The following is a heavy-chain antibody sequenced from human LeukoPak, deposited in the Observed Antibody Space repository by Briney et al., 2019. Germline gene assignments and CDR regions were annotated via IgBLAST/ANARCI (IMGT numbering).Heavy chain of an antibody. CDR1: GGSTSSYY. D-gene: IGHD6-19*01. Sequence: SETLSLACTVSGGSTSSYYWSWIRQPPGKGLEWIGYIYYSGSTNYNPSLKSRLTISIDTSKNQFSLKLSSVTAADTAVYYCARHSGAGTGFVYWGQGTLVTVSS. V-gene: IGHV4-59*08. CDR3: ARHSGAGTGFVY. CDR2: IYYSGST. J-gene: IGHJ4*02.